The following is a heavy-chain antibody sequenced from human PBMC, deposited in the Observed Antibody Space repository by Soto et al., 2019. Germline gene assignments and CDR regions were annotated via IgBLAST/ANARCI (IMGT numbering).Heavy chain of an antibody. D-gene: IGHD6-13*01. CDR2: ISSDGSNK. V-gene: IGHV3-30-3*01. CDR1: GFIFSSYA. CDR3: ARGLSTGYSSSWYLIPLDY. J-gene: IGHJ4*02. Sequence: PGGSLRLSCAASGFIFSSYAMHWVRQAPGKWLEWVAVISSDGSNKYYADCVKGRFTISRDNSKNTLYLQMNSLRAEDTAVYYCARGLSTGYSSSWYLIPLDYWGQGXLVTVYS.